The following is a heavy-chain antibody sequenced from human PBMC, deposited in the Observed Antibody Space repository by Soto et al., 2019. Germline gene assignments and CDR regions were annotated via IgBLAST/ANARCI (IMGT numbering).Heavy chain of an antibody. CDR3: ARFAKEENPKLGSWYYFDA. Sequence: SETLSVTCNVSGDSIRSGGYFWGWIRQHPGNGLEWIGHIYYSGRTYSNPSLKSRLVIAVDTSQNQISLMLTSVTAADTAVYYCARFAKEENPKLGSWYYFDAWGQGILVTVSS. CDR2: IYYSGRT. J-gene: IGHJ4*02. D-gene: IGHD6-13*01. V-gene: IGHV4-31*03. CDR1: GDSIRSGGYF.